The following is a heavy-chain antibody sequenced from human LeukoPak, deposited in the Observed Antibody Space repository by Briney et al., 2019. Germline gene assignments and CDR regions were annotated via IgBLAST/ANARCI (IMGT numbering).Heavy chain of an antibody. D-gene: IGHD5-18*01. V-gene: IGHV4-38-2*02. J-gene: IGHJ5*02. CDR1: GYSISSGYY. CDR3: ARVKDTARFDP. Sequence: SETLSLTCTGSGYSISSGYYWAWIRQPPGKGLEWIGSMYHSGHTYYNPSLKSRVTIAVDTSKNQFSLKLSSVTTADTAVYYCARVKDTARFDPWGQGTLVTVSS. CDR2: MYHSGHT.